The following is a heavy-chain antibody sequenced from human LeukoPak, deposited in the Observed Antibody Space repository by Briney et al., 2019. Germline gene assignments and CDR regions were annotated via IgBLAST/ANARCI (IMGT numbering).Heavy chain of an antibody. J-gene: IGHJ3*02. CDR1: GFTFSSYG. CDR2: IRYDGSNK. Sequence: GGSLRLSCAASGFTFSSYGMHWVRQAPGKELEWVAFIRYDGSNKYYADSVKGRFTISRDNSKNTLYLQMNSLRAEDTAVYYCAKDPRGYSYGPGAFDIWGQGTMVTVSS. CDR3: AKDPRGYSYGPGAFDI. V-gene: IGHV3-30*02. D-gene: IGHD5-18*01.